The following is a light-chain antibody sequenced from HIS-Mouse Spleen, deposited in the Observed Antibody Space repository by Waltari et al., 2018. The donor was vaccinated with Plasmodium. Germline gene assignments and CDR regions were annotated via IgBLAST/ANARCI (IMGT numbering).Light chain of an antibody. J-gene: IGLJ2*01. CDR3: GTWDSSLSAGVV. CDR2: DNN. V-gene: IGLV1-51*01. CDR1: SSNIGHTY. Sequence: QSVLTQPPSVSAAPGQKVTIPCSGSSSNIGHTYLSWYQQLPGTAPKLLIYDNNKRPSGIPDRFSGSKSGTSATLGITGLQTGDEADYYCGTWDSSLSAGVVFGGGTKLTVL.